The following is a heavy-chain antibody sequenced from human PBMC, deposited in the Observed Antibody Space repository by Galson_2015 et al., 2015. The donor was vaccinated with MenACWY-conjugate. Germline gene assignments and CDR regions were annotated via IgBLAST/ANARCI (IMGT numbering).Heavy chain of an antibody. CDR1: GFTFNNYW. CDR2: IKADGSFS. J-gene: IGHJ4*02. Sequence: SLRLSCAASGFTFNNYWMHWVRQPPGEGLEWISYIKADGSFSNYADSVKGRFTISADNAKNMVYLQMDGLGDEDMAVYFCARDNNWSFDSWGQGTLVTVSS. D-gene: IGHD1-1*01. CDR3: ARDNNWSFDS. V-gene: IGHV3-74*01.